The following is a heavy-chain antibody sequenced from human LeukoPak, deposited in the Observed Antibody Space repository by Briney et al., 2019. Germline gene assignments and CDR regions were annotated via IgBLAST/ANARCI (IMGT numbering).Heavy chain of an antibody. CDR1: GYTFTSYD. CDR3: ARDGLDDAFDI. J-gene: IGHJ3*02. V-gene: IGHV1-8*03. D-gene: IGHD3-22*01. Sequence: ASVKVSCKASGYTFTSYDINWVRQATGQGLEWRGWMNPNRGNTGYAQKFQGRVTITRNTSISTAYMELSSLRSEDTAVYYCARDGLDDAFDIWGQGTMVTVSS. CDR2: MNPNRGNT.